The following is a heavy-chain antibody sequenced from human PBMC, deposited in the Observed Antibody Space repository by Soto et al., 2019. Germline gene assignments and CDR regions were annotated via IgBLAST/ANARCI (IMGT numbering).Heavy chain of an antibody. CDR1: GFTFSTYW. D-gene: IGHD4-17*01. V-gene: IGHV3-7*01. CDR2: IRPDGSEK. J-gene: IGHJ4*02. Sequence: EVQLVESGGGLVQPGGSLRLSCAASGFTFSTYWMSWVRQAPGKGLEWVANIRPDGSEKYYVDSVKGRFTISRDNAKNSLYLQMNSLRAEVTAVYYCARAGTTTHLFDYWGQGTLVTVSS. CDR3: ARAGTTTHLFDY.